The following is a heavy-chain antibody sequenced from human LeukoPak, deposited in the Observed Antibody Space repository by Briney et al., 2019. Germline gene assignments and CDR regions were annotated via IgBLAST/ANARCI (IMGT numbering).Heavy chain of an antibody. CDR1: GGSFSGYY. CDR3: ARDFRKYCSSTSCYTGHYFDY. CDR2: INHSGST. V-gene: IGHV4-34*01. Sequence: SETLSLTCAVYGGSFSGYYWSWIRQPPGKGLEWIGEINHSGSTNYNPSLKSRVTISVDTSKNQFSLKLSSVTAADTAVYYCARDFRKYCSSTSCYTGHYFDYWGQGTLVTVSS. D-gene: IGHD2-2*02. J-gene: IGHJ4*02.